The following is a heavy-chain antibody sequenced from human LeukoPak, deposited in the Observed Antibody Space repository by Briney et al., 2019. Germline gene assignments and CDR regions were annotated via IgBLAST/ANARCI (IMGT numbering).Heavy chain of an antibody. CDR2: IRNKANSYTT. J-gene: IGHJ4*02. CDR1: GFTFSDHY. CDR3: ARDFQSGPLTY. D-gene: IGHD3-3*01. Sequence: PAGSLRLSCAASGFTFSDHYMDWVRQAPGKGLEWVGRIRNKANSYTTEYAASVKGRSTISRDDSKNSQYLQMNSLKTEDTAVYYCARDFQSGPLTYWGQGTLVTVSS. V-gene: IGHV3-72*01.